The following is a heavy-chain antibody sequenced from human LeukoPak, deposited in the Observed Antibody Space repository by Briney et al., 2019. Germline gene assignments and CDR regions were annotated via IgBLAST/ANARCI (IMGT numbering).Heavy chain of an antibody. D-gene: IGHD3-10*01. CDR1: GFTFSDYS. J-gene: IGHJ6*03. CDR2: ISRGSKYI. V-gene: IGHV3-21*01. CDR3: AKDQRIYGILYYIYMDV. Sequence: RGSLRLSCGASGFTFSDYSMNWVRQAPGKGPECVSSISRGSKYIHYADSVKGRFTISRDNSKNTLYLEMDSLRTEDTAVYYCAKDQRIYGILYYIYMDVWGKGTTVTISS.